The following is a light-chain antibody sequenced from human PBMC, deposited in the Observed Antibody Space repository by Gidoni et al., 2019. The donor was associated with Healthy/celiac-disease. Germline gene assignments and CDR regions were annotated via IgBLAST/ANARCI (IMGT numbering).Light chain of an antibody. CDR2: AAS. CDR3: KKYNSAQWT. Sequence: DIQMTQSPSSLSASVGDRVTITCRASQGISNYLDWYQQKPGKVPKLLIYAASTLQSGVPSRFSGSGAVTDFTITISSLQPEDVATYYCKKYNSAQWTFGQGTKVEIK. J-gene: IGKJ1*01. V-gene: IGKV1-27*01. CDR1: QGISNY.